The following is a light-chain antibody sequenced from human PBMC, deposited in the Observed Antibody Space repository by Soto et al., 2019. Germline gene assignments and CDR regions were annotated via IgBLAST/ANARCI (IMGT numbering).Light chain of an antibody. V-gene: IGKV1-5*03. CDR2: KAS. CDR1: QSISSW. J-gene: IGKJ1*01. Sequence: DIQMTQSPSTLSASVGDRVTITCRASQSISSWLAWYQQKPGKAPKLLIYKASSLESGVPSRFSGSGSGTGFTLTISSLQPDDFATYYCQRYGTFGQGTKVEIK. CDR3: QRYGT.